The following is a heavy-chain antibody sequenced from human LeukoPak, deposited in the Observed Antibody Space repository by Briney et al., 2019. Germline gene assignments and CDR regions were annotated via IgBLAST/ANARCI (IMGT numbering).Heavy chain of an antibody. CDR1: GGSISSYY. Sequence: SETLSLTCTVSGGSISSYYWSWIRQPPGKGLEWIGYIYYSGGTNYNPSLKSRVTISVDTSKNQFSLKLSSVTAADTAVYYCARSSYDSSGYYYEEGYSDYWGQGTLVTVSS. CDR3: ARSSYDSSGYYYEEGYSDY. D-gene: IGHD3-22*01. J-gene: IGHJ4*02. V-gene: IGHV4-59*01. CDR2: IYYSGGT.